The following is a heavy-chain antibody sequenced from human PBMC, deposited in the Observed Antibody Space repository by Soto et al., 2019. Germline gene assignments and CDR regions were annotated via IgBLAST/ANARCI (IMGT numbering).Heavy chain of an antibody. CDR1: GYTFTGYY. CDR3: ARSVWEDNWNDNPHFDY. D-gene: IGHD1-20*01. V-gene: IGHV1-2*02. J-gene: IGHJ4*02. CDR2: INPNSGGT. Sequence: QVQLVQSGAEVKKPGASVKVSCKASGYTFTGYYMHWVRQAPGQGLEWVGWINPNSGGTNYAQKVQGRVTITADESTSTAYMELSSLRSEDTAVYYCARSVWEDNWNDNPHFDYWGQGTLVTVSS.